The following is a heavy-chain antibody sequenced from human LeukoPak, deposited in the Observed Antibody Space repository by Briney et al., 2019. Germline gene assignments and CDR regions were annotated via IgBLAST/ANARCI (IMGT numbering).Heavy chain of an antibody. CDR3: ARVAIAVADPYDY. V-gene: IGHV4-34*01. J-gene: IGHJ4*02. CDR1: GGSFSGYY. D-gene: IGHD6-19*01. CDR2: INHSGST. Sequence: SETLSLTCAVYGGSFSGYYRSWIRQPPGKGLEWIGEINHSGSTNYNPSLKSRVTISVDTSKNQFSLKLSSVTAADTAVYYCARVAIAVADPYDYWGQGTLVTVSS.